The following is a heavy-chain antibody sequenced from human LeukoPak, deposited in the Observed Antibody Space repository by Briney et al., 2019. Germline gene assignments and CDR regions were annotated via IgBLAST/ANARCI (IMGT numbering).Heavy chain of an antibody. CDR3: ARGVLQDYNDSSGFHHRGGVDY. J-gene: IGHJ4*02. CDR1: GGSINSGSYY. CDR2: IYTSGST. V-gene: IGHV4-61*09. Sequence: SETLSLTCTVSGGSINSGSYYWSWIRQPAGKGLEWIGHIYTSGSTSYKPSLKSRLTISFDTSKNQFSLTLNSVTAADTAMYFCARGVLQDYNDSSGFHHRGGVDYWGPGTLVTVSS. D-gene: IGHD3-22*01.